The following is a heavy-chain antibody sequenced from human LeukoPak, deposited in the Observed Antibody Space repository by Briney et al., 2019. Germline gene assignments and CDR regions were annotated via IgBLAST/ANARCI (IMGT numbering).Heavy chain of an antibody. V-gene: IGHV4-34*01. CDR2: VSHSGIF. CDR3: ARRDFYGSGRSFDS. CDR1: GGSFSGYY. Sequence: SETLSLTCAVYGGSFSGYYWNWIRQIPGKGFEWIGEVSHSGIFNYIPSLMSRVSLSVDTSKNQFSLKLSSVTAADTAVYYCARRDFYGSGRSFDSWGQGTLVTVSS. D-gene: IGHD3-10*01. J-gene: IGHJ4*02.